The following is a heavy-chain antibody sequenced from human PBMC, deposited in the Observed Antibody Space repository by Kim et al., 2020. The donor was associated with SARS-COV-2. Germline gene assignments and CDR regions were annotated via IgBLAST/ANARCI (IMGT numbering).Heavy chain of an antibody. V-gene: IGHV3-64D*06. CDR3: VKDRVCCGWYYFDY. J-gene: IGHJ4*02. Sequence: ADSVKGRFTISRDNSKNTLYLQMSSLRAEDTAVYYCVKDRVCCGWYYFDYWGQGTLVTVSS. D-gene: IGHD6-19*01.